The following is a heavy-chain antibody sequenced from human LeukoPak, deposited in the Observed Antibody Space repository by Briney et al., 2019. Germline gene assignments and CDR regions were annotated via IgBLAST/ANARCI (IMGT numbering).Heavy chain of an antibody. V-gene: IGHV3-74*01. CDR1: GFTFSSFA. D-gene: IGHD1-26*01. CDR3: ARSRSSGFDS. J-gene: IGHJ4*02. Sequence: GGSLRLSCAASGFTFSSFAMNWVRQAPGKGLVWVSRINGDGSTTSYADSVKGRFTISRDNAKNTLYLQMNSLRVEDTAVYYCARSRSSGFDSWGQGTLVTVSS. CDR2: INGDGSTT.